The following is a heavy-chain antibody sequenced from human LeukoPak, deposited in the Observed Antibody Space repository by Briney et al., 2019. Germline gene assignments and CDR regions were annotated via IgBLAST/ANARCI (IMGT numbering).Heavy chain of an antibody. CDR3: ARDPYSGNYGTYYYYYMDV. Sequence: KAGGSLRLSCAASGFTFSGYTIDWVRQAPGKGLEWVSSISSSSSYIYYADSVKGRFTISRHNAKNSLYLQMNSLRAEDTAVYYCARDPYSGNYGTYYYYYMDVWGKGTTVTISS. CDR1: GFTFSGYT. V-gene: IGHV3-21*01. CDR2: ISSSSSYI. J-gene: IGHJ6*03. D-gene: IGHD1-26*01.